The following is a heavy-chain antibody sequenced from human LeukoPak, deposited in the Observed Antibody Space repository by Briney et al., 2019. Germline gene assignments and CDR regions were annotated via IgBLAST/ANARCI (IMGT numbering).Heavy chain of an antibody. V-gene: IGHV3-66*02. D-gene: IGHD2-15*01. CDR3: ARSQLGMVAYFDC. J-gene: IGHJ4*02. CDR2: IYSGGST. CDR1: GFTVSSNY. Sequence: GGSLRLSCAASGFTVSSNYMSWVRQAPGKGLEWVSVIYSGGSTYYADSVKGRFTISRDNSKNTLYLQMNSLRAEDTAVYYCARSQLGMVAYFDCWGQGTLVTVSS.